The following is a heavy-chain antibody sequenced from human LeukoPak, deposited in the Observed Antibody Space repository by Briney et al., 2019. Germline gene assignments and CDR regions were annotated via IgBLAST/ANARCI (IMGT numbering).Heavy chain of an antibody. CDR3: ARGISGLGYYYYMDV. CDR1: GGSISSGSYY. V-gene: IGHV4-61*02. Sequence: SETLSLTCTVSGGSISSGSYYWSWIRQPAGKGLEWIGRIYTSGSTNYNPSLKSRVTISVDTSKNQFSLKLSSVTAADTAVYYCARGISGLGYYYYMDVWGKGTTVTVSS. D-gene: IGHD1-14*01. J-gene: IGHJ6*03. CDR2: IYTSGST.